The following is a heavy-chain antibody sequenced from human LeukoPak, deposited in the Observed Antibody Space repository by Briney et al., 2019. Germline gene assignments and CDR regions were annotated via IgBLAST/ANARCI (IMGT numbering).Heavy chain of an antibody. CDR2: IYYSGST. CDR1: GGSISSYY. J-gene: IGHJ5*02. Sequence: SETLSLTCTVPGGSISSYYWSWIRQPPGKGLEWIGYIYYSGSTNYNPSLKSRVTISVDTSKNQFSLKLSSVTAADTAVYYCARDITCYYDSSGYYGWFDPWGQGTLVTVSS. CDR3: ARDITCYYDSSGYYGWFDP. V-gene: IGHV4-59*01. D-gene: IGHD3-22*01.